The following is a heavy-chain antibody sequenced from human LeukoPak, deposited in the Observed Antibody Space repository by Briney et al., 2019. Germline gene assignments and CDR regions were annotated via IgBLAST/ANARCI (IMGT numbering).Heavy chain of an antibody. D-gene: IGHD2-2*01. Sequence: ASVKASCKASGYTFTSYYMDWVRQAPGQGLEWMGIINPSGGSTSYAQKFQGRVTMTRDMSTSTVYMELSSLRSEDTAVYYCASGYCSSTSCYSGYYYMDVWGKGTTVTVSS. CDR2: INPSGGST. CDR1: GYTFTSYY. J-gene: IGHJ6*03. CDR3: ASGYCSSTSCYSGYYYMDV. V-gene: IGHV1-46*01.